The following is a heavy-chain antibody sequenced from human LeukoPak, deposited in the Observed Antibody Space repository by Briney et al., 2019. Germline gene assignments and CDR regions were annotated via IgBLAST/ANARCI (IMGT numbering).Heavy chain of an antibody. CDR3: ARRVAVVVVAATLPPLGWFDP. V-gene: IGHV1-2*02. D-gene: IGHD2-15*01. CDR2: INPNSGGT. CDR1: GYTFTGYY. Sequence: GASVKVSCKASGYTFTGYYMHWVRQAPGQGLEWMGWINPNSGGTNYAQKFQGRVTMTRDTSISTAYMELSRLRSDDTAVYYCARRVAVVVVAATLPPLGWFDPWGQGTLVTVSS. J-gene: IGHJ5*02.